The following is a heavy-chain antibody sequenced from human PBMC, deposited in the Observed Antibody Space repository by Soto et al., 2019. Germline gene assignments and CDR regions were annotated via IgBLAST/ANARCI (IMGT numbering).Heavy chain of an antibody. D-gene: IGHD7-27*01. Sequence: ASVKVSCKASGGTFSSYAISWVRQAPGQGLEWMGGIIPIFGTANYAQKFQGRVTITADESTSTAYMELSSLRSEDTAVYYCARASEVTGDREKFDDAFDIWGQGTMVTVSS. CDR1: GGTFSSYA. CDR2: IIPIFGTA. CDR3: ARASEVTGDREKFDDAFDI. J-gene: IGHJ3*02. V-gene: IGHV1-69*13.